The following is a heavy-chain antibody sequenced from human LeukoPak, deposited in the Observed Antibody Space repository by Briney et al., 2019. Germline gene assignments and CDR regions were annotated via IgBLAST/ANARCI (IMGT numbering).Heavy chain of an antibody. Sequence: PGGSLRLSCAASGFTFSHYGMQWVRQAPGKGLEWVAVISHDGSVTFYADSVKGRFTISRDNAKNMLYLQMNSLRAEDTAVYYCASPRYSYGVPTDYWGQGTLVTVSS. J-gene: IGHJ4*02. CDR3: ASPRYSYGVPTDY. V-gene: IGHV3-33*05. D-gene: IGHD5-24*01. CDR1: GFTFSHYG. CDR2: ISHDGSVT.